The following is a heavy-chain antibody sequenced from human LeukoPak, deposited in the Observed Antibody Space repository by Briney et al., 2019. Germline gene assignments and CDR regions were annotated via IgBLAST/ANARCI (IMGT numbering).Heavy chain of an antibody. Sequence: PSQTLSLTCAVSGGSISRGGYSWSWIRQPPGKGLEWIGYIYHSGSTYYNPSLKSRVTISVDRSKNQFSLKRSSVTAADTAVYYCAGGEYYDILTGYYPIDIWGQGTMVTVSS. CDR3: AGGEYYDILTGYYPIDI. J-gene: IGHJ3*02. CDR2: IYHSGST. D-gene: IGHD3-9*01. V-gene: IGHV4-30-2*01. CDR1: GGSISRGGYS.